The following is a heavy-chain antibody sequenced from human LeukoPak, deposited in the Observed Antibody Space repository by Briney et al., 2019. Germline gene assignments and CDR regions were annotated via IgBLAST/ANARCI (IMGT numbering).Heavy chain of an antibody. J-gene: IGHJ4*02. Sequence: PGESLKISCKGSGYSFTSYWIGWVRQMPGKGLEWMVIIYPGDSDTRYSPSFQGQVTISADKSISTAYLQWSSLKASDTAMYYCAVYYGDNGPGFDYWGQGTLVTVSS. V-gene: IGHV5-51*01. CDR2: IYPGDSDT. CDR3: AVYYGDNGPGFDY. CDR1: GYSFTSYW. D-gene: IGHD4-17*01.